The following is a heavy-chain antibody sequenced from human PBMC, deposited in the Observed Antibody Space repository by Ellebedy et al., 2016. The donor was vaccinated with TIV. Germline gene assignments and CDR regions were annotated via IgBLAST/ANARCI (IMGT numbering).Heavy chain of an antibody. V-gene: IGHV3-23*01. J-gene: IGHJ4*02. D-gene: IGHD2-2*01. CDR1: GFTFSSYS. CDR2: ISGSGGST. CDR3: AKVPSKWGYCSSTSCYGPNFDY. Sequence: GESLKISXAASGFTFSSYSMNWVRQAPGKGLEWVSAISGSGGSTYYADSVKGRFTISRDNSKNTLYLQMNSLRAEDTAVYYCAKVPSKWGYCSSTSCYGPNFDYWGQGTLVTVSS.